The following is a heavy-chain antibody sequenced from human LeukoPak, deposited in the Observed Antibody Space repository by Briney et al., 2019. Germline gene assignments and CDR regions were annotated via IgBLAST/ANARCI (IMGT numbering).Heavy chain of an antibody. J-gene: IGHJ4*02. CDR2: IWYDGNNK. CDR3: ARAFTSTGYYYVEY. V-gene: IGHV3-33*08. D-gene: IGHD3-22*01. Sequence: GGSLRLSCAASGFTFSSYGMHWVRQAPGKGLEWVAVIWYDGNNKYYADSVKGRFTISRDNSKNTLYLQMNSLRAEDTAVYYCARAFTSTGYYYVEYWGQGTLVTVSS. CDR1: GFTFSSYG.